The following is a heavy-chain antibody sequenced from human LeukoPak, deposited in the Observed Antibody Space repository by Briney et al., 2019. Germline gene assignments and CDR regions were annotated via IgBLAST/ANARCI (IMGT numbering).Heavy chain of an antibody. CDR3: ARGNGSGALYYYYGMDV. Sequence: SETLSLTCTVSGDSISNHRLAWIRQPAGKGLEWIGITSGTGDYNPSLKSRVSMSVDTSKNLVSLTLTSVTAADTAVYYCARGNGSGALYYYYGMDVWGQGITVTVSS. D-gene: IGHD3-10*01. CDR2: TSGTG. CDR1: GDSISNHR. J-gene: IGHJ6*02. V-gene: IGHV4-4*07.